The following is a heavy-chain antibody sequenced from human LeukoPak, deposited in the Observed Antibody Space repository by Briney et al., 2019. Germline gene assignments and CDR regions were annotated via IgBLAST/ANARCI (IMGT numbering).Heavy chain of an antibody. CDR2: FDPEDGET. V-gene: IGHV1-24*01. D-gene: IGHD2-15*01. CDR3: ATSYCSGGSCYASEYDY. CDR1: GYTLTELS. Sequence: ASVKVSCKVSGYTLTELSMHWVRQAPGKGREWMGGFDPEDGETIYAQKFQGRVTMTEDTSTDTAYMELSSLRSEDTAVYYCATSYCSGGSCYASEYDYWGQGTLVTVSS. J-gene: IGHJ4*02.